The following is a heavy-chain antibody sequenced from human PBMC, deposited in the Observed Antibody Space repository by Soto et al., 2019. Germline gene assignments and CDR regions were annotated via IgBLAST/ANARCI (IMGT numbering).Heavy chain of an antibody. V-gene: IGHV4-34*01. J-gene: IGHJ4*02. D-gene: IGHD3-22*01. CDR2: INHSGST. CDR3: AIDREPRPEPGIKCYYSSGYYYNN. CDR1: SGSFRSYY. Sequence: PSGTISLTSAFYSGSFRSYYWGWILQPTKKEQEWIGDINHSGSTNYNPSLKSRVTISVDTSKNQFSLKLSSVTAADTAVYYCAIDREPRPEPGIKCYYSSGYYYNNWGQGTIVTVSS.